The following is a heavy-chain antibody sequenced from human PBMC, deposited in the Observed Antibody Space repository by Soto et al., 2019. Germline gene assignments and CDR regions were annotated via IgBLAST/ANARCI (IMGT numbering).Heavy chain of an antibody. D-gene: IGHD3-10*01. CDR3: ASLYYGSGSYPKDY. V-gene: IGHV3-11*06. Sequence: PGGSLRLSCAASGFTFSDYYMSWIRQAPGKGLEWVSYISSSSIYTNYADSVKGRFTISRDNAKNSLYLQMNSLRAEDTAVYYCASLYYGSGSYPKDYWGQGTLVTVSS. CDR1: GFTFSDYY. J-gene: IGHJ4*02. CDR2: ISSSSIYT.